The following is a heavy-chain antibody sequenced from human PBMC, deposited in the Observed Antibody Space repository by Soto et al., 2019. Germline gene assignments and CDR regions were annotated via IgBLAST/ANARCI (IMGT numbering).Heavy chain of an antibody. J-gene: IGHJ5*02. CDR1: GGSISSSSYY. V-gene: IGHV4-39*01. D-gene: IGHD4-17*01. CDR3: ASTYGDYVSGWFDP. Sequence: PSETLSLTCTVSGGSISSSSYYWGWIRQPPGKGLEWIGSIYYSGSTYYNPSLRSRVTISVDTSKNQFSLKLSSVTAADTAVYYCASTYGDYVSGWFDPWGQGTLVTVSS. CDR2: IYYSGST.